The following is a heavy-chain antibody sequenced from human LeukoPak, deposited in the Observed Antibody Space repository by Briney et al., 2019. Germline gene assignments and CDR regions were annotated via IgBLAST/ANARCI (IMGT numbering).Heavy chain of an antibody. CDR1: GYSFTSYW. J-gene: IGHJ3*02. CDR2: IYPGDSDT. V-gene: IGHV5-51*01. Sequence: GESLKISCKGSGYSFTSYWIGWVRQMPGKGLEWMGIIYPGDSDTRYSPSFQGQVTISADKSISTAYLQWSSLKASDIAMYYCASPTGIAAAHPLKYAFDIWGQGTMVTVSS. D-gene: IGHD6-13*01. CDR3: ASPTGIAAAHPLKYAFDI.